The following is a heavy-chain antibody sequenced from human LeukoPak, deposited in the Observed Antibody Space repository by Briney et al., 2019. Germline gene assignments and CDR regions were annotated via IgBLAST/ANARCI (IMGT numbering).Heavy chain of an antibody. CDR2: IYYSGST. V-gene: IGHV4-61*05. J-gene: IGHJ4*02. D-gene: IGHD1-26*01. CDR1: GGSISSSIYY. Sequence: SETLSLTCTVSGGSISSSIYYWAWIRQPPGKGLEWIGYIYYSGSTNYNPSLKSRVTISVDTSKNQFSLKLSSVTAADTAVYYCARGDGSYPFDYWGQGTLVTVSS. CDR3: ARGDGSYPFDY.